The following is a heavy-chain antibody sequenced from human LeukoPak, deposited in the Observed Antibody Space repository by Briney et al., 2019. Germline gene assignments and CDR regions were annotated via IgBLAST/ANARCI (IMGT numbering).Heavy chain of an antibody. J-gene: IGHJ5*02. D-gene: IGHD2-2*02. CDR2: INHSGST. Sequence: PSETLSLTCAVYGGSFSGYYWSWIRQPPGKGLEWIGEINHSGSTYYNPSLKSRVTISVDRSKNQFSLKLSSVTAADTAVYYCARAIVVVPAAIFWFDPWGQGTLVTVSS. CDR3: ARAIVVVPAAIFWFDP. V-gene: IGHV4-34*01. CDR1: GGSFSGYY.